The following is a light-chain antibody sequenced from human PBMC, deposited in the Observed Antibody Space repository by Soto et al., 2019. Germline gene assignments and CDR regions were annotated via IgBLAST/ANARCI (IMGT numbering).Light chain of an antibody. J-gene: IGKJ2*01. V-gene: IGKV3-20*01. Sequence: EIGLTQSPCTLSSSPRETATLSSRASQSVSSSYLAWYQKKPGQAPRLLIYGASSRATGITDRFSGSCSGTDFTITISRLEPEDFAVYFCQQYGSSLGYTFGQGTKLEIK. CDR1: QSVSSSY. CDR2: GAS. CDR3: QQYGSSLGYT.